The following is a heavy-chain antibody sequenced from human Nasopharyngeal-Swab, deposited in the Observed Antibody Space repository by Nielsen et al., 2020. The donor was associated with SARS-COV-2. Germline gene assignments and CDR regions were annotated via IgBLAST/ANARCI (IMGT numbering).Heavy chain of an antibody. J-gene: IGHJ4*02. D-gene: IGHD1-1*01. CDR3: AVTPGYITDYYFDY. CDR2: IIPIFGTA. Sequence: WVRQPPGQGLEWMGGIIPIFGTANYAQKFQGRVTITADKSTSTAYMELSSLRSEDTAVYYCAVTPGYITDYYFDYWGQGTLVTVSS. V-gene: IGHV1-69*06.